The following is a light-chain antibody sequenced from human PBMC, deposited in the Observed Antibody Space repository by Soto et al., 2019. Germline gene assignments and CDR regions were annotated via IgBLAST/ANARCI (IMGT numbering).Light chain of an antibody. CDR1: SSDVGSYNL. V-gene: IGLV2-23*01. CDR3: CSYAGTIV. J-gene: IGLJ2*01. Sequence: QSVLTQPASVSGSPGQSITISFTGTSSDVGSYNLVSWYQYHPGKAPKLMIYEGNKRPSGVSNRFSGSTSGNTASLTISGLQAEDEADYYCCSYAGTIVFGGGTKVTVL. CDR2: EGN.